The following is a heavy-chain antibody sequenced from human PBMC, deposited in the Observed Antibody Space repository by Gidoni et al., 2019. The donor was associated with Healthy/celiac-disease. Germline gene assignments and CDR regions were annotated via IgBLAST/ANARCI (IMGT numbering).Heavy chain of an antibody. V-gene: IGHV3-15*01. CDR2: IKSKTDGGTT. CDR1: GFTFSTAW. CDR3: TTDLGYSSSWPFDY. D-gene: IGHD6-13*01. Sequence: EVQLVESGGGLVKPGGSLRLSCAASGFTFSTAWMSWVRQAPGKGLECVGRIKSKTDGGTTDYAAPVKGRFTISRDDSKNTLYLQMNSLKTEDTAVYYCTTDLGYSSSWPFDYWGQGTLVTVSS. J-gene: IGHJ4*02.